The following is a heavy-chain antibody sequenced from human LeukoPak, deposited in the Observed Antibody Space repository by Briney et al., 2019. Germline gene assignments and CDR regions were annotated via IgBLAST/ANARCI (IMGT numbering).Heavy chain of an antibody. CDR2: INHSGST. D-gene: IGHD3-22*01. CDR3: ATSITMIVVVTPYDAFDI. J-gene: IGHJ3*02. Sequence: SETLSLTXAVYGGSFGGYYWSWIRQPPGKGLEWIGEINHSGSTNYNPSLKSRVTISVDTSKNQFSLKLSSVTAADTAVYYCATSITMIVVVTPYDAFDIWGQGTMVTVSP. V-gene: IGHV4-34*01. CDR1: GGSFGGYY.